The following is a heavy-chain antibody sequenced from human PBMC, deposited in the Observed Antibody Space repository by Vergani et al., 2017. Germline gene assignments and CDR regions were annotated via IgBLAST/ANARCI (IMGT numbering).Heavy chain of an antibody. CDR2: IQGSGGST. J-gene: IGHJ4*02. CDR1: GFTFSRYA. D-gene: IGHD3/OR15-3a*01. V-gene: IGHV3-23*01. CDR3: AKAPWDKIGRIDY. Sequence: EVQLLESGGGLVQPGGSLRLSCAASGFTFSRYAMSRVRQAPGKGLEWVSDIQGSGGSTYYADSVKGRCTISRDNSKNTLYLQMNSLRAEDTSVYYCAKAPWDKIGRIDYWGQGTLVTVSS.